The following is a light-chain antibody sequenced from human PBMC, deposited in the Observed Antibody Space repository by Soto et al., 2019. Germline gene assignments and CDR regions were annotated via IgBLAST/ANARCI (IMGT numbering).Light chain of an antibody. CDR1: QSVSDMY. J-gene: IGKJ3*01. CDR3: QHYGTSAL. CDR2: AS. V-gene: IGKV3-20*01. Sequence: EIVLTQSPGTLSLSPGERATLSCRASQSVSDMYLAWYQQKPGQAPRLLIYASNRATGIPDRFSGSGSGTDFTLTISRLEPEDLAVYYCQHYGTSALFGPGTKV.